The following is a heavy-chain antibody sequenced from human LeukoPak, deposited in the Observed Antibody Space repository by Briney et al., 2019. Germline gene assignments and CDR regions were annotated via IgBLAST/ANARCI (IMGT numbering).Heavy chain of an antibody. J-gene: IGHJ4*02. V-gene: IGHV3-23*01. D-gene: IGHD6-19*01. CDR1: GFTFSSYA. CDR3: AKESSSAWSNFDC. CDR2: LSGSGANI. Sequence: GGSLRLSCAASGFTFSSYAMSWVRQAPGKGLEWVSGLSGSGANIYYADSVMGRSTISRDNSKNTLYLQLSSLRTEDTAVYYCAKESSSAWSNFDCWGQGTLVTVSS.